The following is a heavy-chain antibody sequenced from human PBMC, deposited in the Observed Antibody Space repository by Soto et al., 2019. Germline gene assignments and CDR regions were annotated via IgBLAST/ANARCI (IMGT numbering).Heavy chain of an antibody. CDR3: ASSLLTPFDY. V-gene: IGHV3-74*01. CDR2: INSDGSST. J-gene: IGHJ4*02. CDR1: GFTFSDYW. Sequence: GGSLRLSCAASGFTFSDYWMHWVRQAPGKGLVWVSRINSDGSSTFYADSMKGRFTISRDNAKNTLYLQMNSLRAEDTAVYYCASSLLTPFDYWGQGTLVTVSS. D-gene: IGHD7-27*01.